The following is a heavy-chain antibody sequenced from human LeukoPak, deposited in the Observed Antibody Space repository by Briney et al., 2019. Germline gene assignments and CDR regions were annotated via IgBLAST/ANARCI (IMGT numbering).Heavy chain of an antibody. V-gene: IGHV4-59*01. CDR2: ISHNGNT. CDR3: ARGLYYGSGSYYYFDY. J-gene: IGHJ4*02. Sequence: PSETLSLTCTVFGGSISTYYWTWIRQPPGKGLEWIGYISHNGNTDYSPSLKSRPIISVDTSKNQFSLKLSSVTAADTAVYYCARGLYYGSGSYYYFDYWGQGTLVTVSS. D-gene: IGHD3-10*01. CDR1: GGSISTYY.